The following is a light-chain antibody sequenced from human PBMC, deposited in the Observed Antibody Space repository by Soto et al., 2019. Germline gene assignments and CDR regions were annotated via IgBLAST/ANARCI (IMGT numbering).Light chain of an antibody. V-gene: IGLV1-51*01. CDR1: SSNIANNY. CDR2: EDD. Sequence: QSVLTQLPSVSAAPGQKVSISCSGSSSNIANNYVSWYQQLPGTAPKLLIYEDDKRPSGIPDRFSGSKSGTSATLGITGLQTGDEADYYCGTWDTSLSAGGVFGGGTKLTVL. J-gene: IGLJ2*01. CDR3: GTWDTSLSAGGV.